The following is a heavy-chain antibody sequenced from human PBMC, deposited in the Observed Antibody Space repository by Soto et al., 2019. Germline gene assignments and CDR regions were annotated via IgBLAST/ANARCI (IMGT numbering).Heavy chain of an antibody. CDR2: ITPSSGST. J-gene: IGHJ5*02. Sequence: QVQLVQSGAEVRKPGASVKVSCKASGYTFNNYFMHWVRQAPAQGLEWMGVITPSSGSTTYAQRVQGRLTMTRDTSTSTVYMELSSLRAEDTAVYFCARDLVPIWNYVGLAPGAQHWFDPWGQGTLVTVSS. D-gene: IGHD1-7*01. CDR1: GYTFNNYF. CDR3: ARDLVPIWNYVGLAPGAQHWFDP. V-gene: IGHV1-46*02.